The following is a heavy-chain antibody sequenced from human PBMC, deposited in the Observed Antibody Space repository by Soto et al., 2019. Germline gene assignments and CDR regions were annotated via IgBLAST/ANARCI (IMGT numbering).Heavy chain of an antibody. CDR3: EWTEDGMDV. CDR2: IYSGGST. V-gene: IGHV3-66*01. Sequence: EVQLVESGGGLVQPGGSLRLSCAASGFTVSSNYMSWVRQAPGKGLEWVSVIYSGGSTYYADSVKGRFTISRDNSKNPLYLQMDSLRAEDTAVYYCEWTEDGMDVWGQGTTVTVSS. D-gene: IGHD1-26*01. J-gene: IGHJ6*02. CDR1: GFTVSSNY.